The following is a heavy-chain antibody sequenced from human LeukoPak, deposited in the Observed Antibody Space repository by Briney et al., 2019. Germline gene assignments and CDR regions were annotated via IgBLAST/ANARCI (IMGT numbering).Heavy chain of an antibody. D-gene: IGHD6-19*01. V-gene: IGHV1-24*01. CDR3: ATDIRSSGWYRPQEYKRFDP. CDR2: FDPDSGET. CDR1: GYTLTELS. J-gene: IGHJ5*02. Sequence: ASAKVSCKVSGYTLTELSMHWVRQAPGKGLEWMGGFDPDSGETIYAQKFQGRVTMTEDTSTDTAYLELSSLRSEDTAVYYCATDIRSSGWYRPQEYKRFDPWGQGTLVA.